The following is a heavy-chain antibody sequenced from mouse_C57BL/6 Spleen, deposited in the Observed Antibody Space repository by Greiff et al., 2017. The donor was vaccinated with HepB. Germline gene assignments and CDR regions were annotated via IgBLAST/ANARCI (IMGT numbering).Heavy chain of an antibody. D-gene: IGHD1-1*01. Sequence: ESGPGLVKPSQSLSLTCSVTGYSITSGYYWNWIRQFPGNKLEWMGYISYDGSNNYNPSLKNRISITLDTSKNQFFLKLNSVTTEDTATYYCARGGPHYYGSSSYYFDYWGQGTTLTVSS. CDR2: ISYDGSN. CDR3: ARGGPHYYGSSSYYFDY. CDR1: GYSITSGYY. V-gene: IGHV3-6*01. J-gene: IGHJ2*01.